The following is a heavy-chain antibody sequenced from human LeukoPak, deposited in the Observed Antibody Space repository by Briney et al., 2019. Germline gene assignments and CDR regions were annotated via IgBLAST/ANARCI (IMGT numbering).Heavy chain of an antibody. D-gene: IGHD1-26*01. CDR3: AHKFEVAHGEWEPSEGDAFYI. V-gene: IGHV2-5*01. CDR1: GFSLSTSGVG. Sequence: SGPTLVNPTQTLTLTCTFSGFSLSTSGVGVGWIRQPPGKALEWLALIYWNDGKRYSPSLKSRFTITKDTSKNHVVITMTNMDPVDTALYYCAHKFEVAHGEWEPSEGDAFYIWCHATTVTVAS. CDR2: IYWNDGK. J-gene: IGHJ3*02.